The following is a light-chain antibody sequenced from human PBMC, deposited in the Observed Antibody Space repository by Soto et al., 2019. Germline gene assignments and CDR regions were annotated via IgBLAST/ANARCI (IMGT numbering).Light chain of an antibody. CDR3: QQLNSYPYT. V-gene: IGKV1-9*01. J-gene: IGKJ2*01. CDR1: QGISSY. CDR2: AAS. Sequence: DIQLTQSPSFLSASVGDRVTITCLTSQGISSYLAWYQQRPGKAPNLLIYAASTLQSGVPSRFSGSGSGTEFTLTISSLQPEDCATYYCQQLNSYPYTFGQGTKLESK.